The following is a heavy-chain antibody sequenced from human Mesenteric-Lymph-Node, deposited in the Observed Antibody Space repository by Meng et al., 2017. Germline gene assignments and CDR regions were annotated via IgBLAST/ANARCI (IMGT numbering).Heavy chain of an antibody. CDR3: ARGSS. V-gene: IGHV3-30*01. CDR1: GFTFSSYA. CDR2: ISYDGSNK. J-gene: IGHJ4*02. Sequence: LSLTCAASGFTFSSYAMHWVRQAPGKGLEWVAVISYDGSNKYYADSVKGRFTISRDNSKNTLYLQMNSLRAEDTAVYYCARGSSWGQGTLVTVSS.